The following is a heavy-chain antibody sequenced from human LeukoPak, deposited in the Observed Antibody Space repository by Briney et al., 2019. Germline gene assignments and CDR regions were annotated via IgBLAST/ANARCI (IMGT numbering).Heavy chain of an antibody. Sequence: VGSLRLSCAASGFTFSSVAMSWGRQSAGHGLGWVSAISGSGGSTYYADSVKGQFTISRDNSKTTLYLQMNSLRAEDTAVYYCAKDLEWLRHWGQGTLVTVSS. V-gene: IGHV3-23*01. CDR3: AKDLEWLRH. CDR2: ISGSGGST. D-gene: IGHD5-12*01. CDR1: GFTFSSVA. J-gene: IGHJ4*02.